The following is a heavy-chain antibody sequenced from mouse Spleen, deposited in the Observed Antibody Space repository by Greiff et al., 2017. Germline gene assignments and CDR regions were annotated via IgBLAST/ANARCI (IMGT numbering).Heavy chain of an antibody. CDR1: GYTFTSYW. V-gene: IGHV1-55*01. Sequence: VQLQQPGAELVKPGASVKMSCKASGYTFTSYWITWVKQRPGQGLEWIGDIYPGSGSTNYNEKFKSKATLTVDTSSSTAYMQLSSLTSEDSAVYYCAMGYGNYDWFAYWGQGTLVTVSA. J-gene: IGHJ3*01. CDR2: IYPGSGST. D-gene: IGHD2-1*01. CDR3: AMGYGNYDWFAY.